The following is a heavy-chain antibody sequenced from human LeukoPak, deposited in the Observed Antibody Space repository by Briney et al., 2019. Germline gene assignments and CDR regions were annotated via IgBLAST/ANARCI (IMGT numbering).Heavy chain of an antibody. D-gene: IGHD3-3*01. CDR1: GFTFSSYS. Sequence: GGSLRLSCAASGFTFSSYSMNWVRQAPGKGLEWVSSISSSSSYIYYADSVKGRFTISRDNAKNSLYLQMNSLRAEDTAVYYCAREGYYDFWSGYSVGEGFDYWGQGTLVTVSS. J-gene: IGHJ4*02. V-gene: IGHV3-21*01. CDR3: AREGYYDFWSGYSVGEGFDY. CDR2: ISSSSSYI.